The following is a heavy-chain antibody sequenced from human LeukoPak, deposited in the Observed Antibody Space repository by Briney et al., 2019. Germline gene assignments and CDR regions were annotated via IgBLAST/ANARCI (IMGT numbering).Heavy chain of an antibody. Sequence: GGSLRLSCAASGFTFSSYGMHWVRQAPGKGLEWVAVIWYDGSNKYYADSVKGRFTISRDNSKNTLYLQMNSLRAEDTAVYYVARPNEAYYDILTGYYPYYFDYWGQGTLVTVSS. CDR3: ARPNEAYYDILTGYYPYYFDY. V-gene: IGHV3-33*01. J-gene: IGHJ4*02. D-gene: IGHD3-9*01. CDR2: IWYDGSNK. CDR1: GFTFSSYG.